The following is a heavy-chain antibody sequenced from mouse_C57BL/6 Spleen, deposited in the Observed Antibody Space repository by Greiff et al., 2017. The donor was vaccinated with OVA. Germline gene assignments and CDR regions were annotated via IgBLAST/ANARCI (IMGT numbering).Heavy chain of an antibody. CDR2: IDPSDSYT. D-gene: IGHD1-1*01. V-gene: IGHV1-59*01. CDR1: GYTFTSYW. CDR3: ARGYYYGSSYWFAY. J-gene: IGHJ3*01. Sequence: QVQLQPPGAELVRPGTSVKLSCKASGYTFTSYWMHWVKQRPGQGLEWIGVIDPSDSYTNYNQKFKGKATLTVDTSSSTAYMQLSSLTSEDSAVYYCARGYYYGSSYWFAYWGQGTLVTVSA.